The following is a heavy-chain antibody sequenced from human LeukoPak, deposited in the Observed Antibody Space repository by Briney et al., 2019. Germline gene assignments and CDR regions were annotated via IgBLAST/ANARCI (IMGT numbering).Heavy chain of an antibody. J-gene: IGHJ6*04. D-gene: IGHD3-9*01. V-gene: IGHV1-18*04. CDR1: GYTFTNYG. Sequence: ASVKVSCKASGYTFTNYGITWVRQAPGQGLEWMGWISAYNANTNYAQKFRGRVTMTTDTSTSTAYMELRSLRSDDTAIYYCARTDYDILTGARMDVWGKGTTVTVSS. CDR3: ARTDYDILTGARMDV. CDR2: ISAYNANT.